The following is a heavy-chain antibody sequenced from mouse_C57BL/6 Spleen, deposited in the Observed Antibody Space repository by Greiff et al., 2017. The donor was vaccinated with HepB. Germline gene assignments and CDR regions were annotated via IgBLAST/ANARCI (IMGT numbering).Heavy chain of an antibody. CDR2: INPNNGGT. CDR3: ARGGNYVGYFDV. V-gene: IGHV1-26*01. CDR1: GYTFTDYY. Sequence: EVQLQQSGPELVKPGASVKISCKASGYTFTDYYMNWVKQSHGKSLEWIGDINPNNGGTSYNQKFKGKATLTVDKSSSTAYMELRSLTSEDSAVYYCARGGNYVGYFDVWGTGTTVTVSS. J-gene: IGHJ1*03. D-gene: IGHD2-1*01.